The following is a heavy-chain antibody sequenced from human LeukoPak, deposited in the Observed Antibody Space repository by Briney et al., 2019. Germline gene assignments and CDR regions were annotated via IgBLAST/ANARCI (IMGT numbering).Heavy chain of an antibody. CDR1: GGTFSSYA. D-gene: IGHD3-3*01. V-gene: IGHV1-69*13. Sequence: SVKVSCKASGGTFSSYAISWVRQAPGQGLEWMGGIIPIFGTATYAQKFQGRVTITADESTSTAYMELSSLRSEDTAVYYCARSPRGGITIFGVPPRWFDPWGQGTLVTVSS. CDR3: ARSPRGGITIFGVPPRWFDP. CDR2: IIPIFGTA. J-gene: IGHJ5*02.